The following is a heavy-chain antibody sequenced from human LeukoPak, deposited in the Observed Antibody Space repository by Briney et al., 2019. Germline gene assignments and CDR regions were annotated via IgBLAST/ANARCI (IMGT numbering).Heavy chain of an antibody. CDR1: GYTFSTYS. D-gene: IGHD2/OR15-2a*01. Sequence: GAAVTDTCKTWGYTFSTYSFTWVRQPPGRGLEGMGWISIYNGDTKYAQRLQGRLTLTTDTSTGTAYMDLRSLRSDDTDVIYCARIRSNSWPPFPDHWGQGTLLIVSS. CDR2: ISIYNGDT. J-gene: IGHJ5*02. CDR3: ARIRSNSWPPFPDH. V-gene: IGHV1-18*01.